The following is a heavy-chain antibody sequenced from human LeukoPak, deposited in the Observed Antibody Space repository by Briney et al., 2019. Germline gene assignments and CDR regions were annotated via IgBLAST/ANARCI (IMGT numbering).Heavy chain of an antibody. Sequence: ASVKVSCKASGYTFTSYGISWVRQAPGQGLEWMGWIGAYNGNTNYAQKLQGRVTMTTDTSTSTAYMELRSLRSDDTAVYYCARDPRGYDWFDPWGQGTLVTVSS. D-gene: IGHD6-13*01. CDR1: GYTFTSYG. J-gene: IGHJ5*02. CDR3: ARDPRGYDWFDP. V-gene: IGHV1-18*01. CDR2: IGAYNGNT.